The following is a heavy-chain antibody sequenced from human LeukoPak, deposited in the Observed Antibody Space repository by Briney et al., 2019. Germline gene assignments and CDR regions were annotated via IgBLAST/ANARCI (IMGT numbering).Heavy chain of an antibody. J-gene: IGHJ6*02. D-gene: IGHD2-2*01. CDR3: ARDCSSTSCYSWHYYYYGMDV. V-gene: IGHV1-18*01. CDR2: XXXXXXNT. CDR1: GYTFTSYG. Sequence: ASVKVSCEASGYTFTSYGISWVRQAPGQGLEXXXXXXXXXXNTNYAQKLQGRVTMTTDTSTSTAYMELRSLRSDDTAVYYCARDCSSTSCYSWHYYYYGMDVWGQGTTVTVSS.